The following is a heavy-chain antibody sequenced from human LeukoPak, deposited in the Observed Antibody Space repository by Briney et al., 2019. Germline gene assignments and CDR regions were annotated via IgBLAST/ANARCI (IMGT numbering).Heavy chain of an antibody. CDR3: AKDLGEVWFGELFEYFDY. V-gene: IGHV3-30*02. D-gene: IGHD3-10*01. CDR2: IRYDGSNK. CDR1: GFTFSTYA. J-gene: IGHJ4*02. Sequence: GGSLRLSCAAPGFTFSTYAMSWVRQAPGKGLEWVAFIRYDGSNKYYADSVKGRFTISRDNSKNTLYLQMNSLRAEDTAVYYCAKDLGEVWFGELFEYFDYWGQGTLVTVSS.